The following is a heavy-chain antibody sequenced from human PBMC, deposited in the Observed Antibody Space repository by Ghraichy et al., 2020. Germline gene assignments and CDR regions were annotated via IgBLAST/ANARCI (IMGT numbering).Heavy chain of an antibody. CDR1: GFPFSSYA. D-gene: IGHD1-26*01. V-gene: IGHV3-23*01. CDR2: ISGSGTT. CDR3: AKADLHGSYFDG. Sequence: GGSLRLSCAASGFPFSSYALIWVRQAPGKGLEWVSGISGSGTTYYADSVKGRFTISRDNSKNTLYLQMNRLRAEDTALYYCAKADLHGSYFDGWGQGILVTVSS. J-gene: IGHJ4*02.